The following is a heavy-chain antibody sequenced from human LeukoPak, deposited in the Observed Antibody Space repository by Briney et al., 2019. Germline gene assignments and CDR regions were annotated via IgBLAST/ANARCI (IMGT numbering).Heavy chain of an antibody. D-gene: IGHD5-12*01. CDR2: IYYSGST. CDR1: GFTISSYA. CDR3: ARRGATISTWHYFDY. V-gene: IGHV4-39*01. Sequence: GSLRLSCAASGFTISSYAMSWVRQAPGKGLEWIGSIYYSGSTYYNPSLKSRVTISVDTSKNQFSLKLSSVTAADTAVYYCARRGATISTWHYFDYWGQGTLVTVSS. J-gene: IGHJ4*02.